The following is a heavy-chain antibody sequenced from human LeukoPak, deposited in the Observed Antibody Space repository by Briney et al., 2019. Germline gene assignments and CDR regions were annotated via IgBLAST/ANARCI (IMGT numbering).Heavy chain of an antibody. J-gene: IGHJ4*02. CDR1: GFTFSDYY. D-gene: IGHD6-19*01. CDR3: ARGIDTSGWYDFDY. V-gene: IGHV3-11*04. CDR2: IRSSGSNI. Sequence: GGSLRLSCVASGFTFSDYYVSWIRQAPGKGLEWVSYIRSSGSNIYSADSVEGRFTFSRDHAKNSLYLQRDSLRAEDTAVYYCARGIDTSGWYDFDYWGQGTLVTVSS.